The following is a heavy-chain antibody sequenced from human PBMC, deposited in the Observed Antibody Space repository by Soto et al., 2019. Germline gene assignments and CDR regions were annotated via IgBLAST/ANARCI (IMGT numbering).Heavy chain of an antibody. Sequence: EVQLVESGGGLVQPGGSLRLSCAGSGFTFSNYWRHCVRQAPGKGLEWVSRIDHDGPTDYADSVRGRFTISRDNAENTLYLQMNSLRPEDTAVYYCVRDSHGDYWGQGTLVTVSS. J-gene: IGHJ4*02. V-gene: IGHV3-74*01. CDR1: GFTFSNYW. CDR2: IDHDGPT. CDR3: VRDSHGDY.